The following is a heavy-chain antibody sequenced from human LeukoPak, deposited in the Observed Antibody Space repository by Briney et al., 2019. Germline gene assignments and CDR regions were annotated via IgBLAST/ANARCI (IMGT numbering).Heavy chain of an antibody. J-gene: IGHJ4*02. CDR1: GGSFSGYY. V-gene: IGHV4-34*01. CDR3: ARESGIAAAGSRGGIDY. Sequence: SETLSLTCAVYGGSFSGYYWSWIRQPPGKGLEWIGEISHSGSTNYNPSLKSRVTISVDTSKNQFSLKLSSVTAADTAVYYCARESGIAAAGSRGGIDYWGQGTLVTVSS. CDR2: ISHSGST. D-gene: IGHD6-13*01.